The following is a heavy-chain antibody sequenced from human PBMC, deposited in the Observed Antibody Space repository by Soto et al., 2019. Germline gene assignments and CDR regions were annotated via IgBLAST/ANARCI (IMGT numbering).Heavy chain of an antibody. CDR1: GFTFSDYA. J-gene: IGHJ4*02. V-gene: IGHV3-30*04. D-gene: IGHD3-16*01. CDR3: ARGGRWLQGNYY. Sequence: QVQLVESGGGVVQPGRSLRLSCAASGFTFSDYAMHWVRQAPGKGLEWVAVIWYDGSNKYYADSVKGRFTLSRDNSKNTMYLQMNSLRPDDTAVYYCARGGRWLQGNYYWGQGTLVTVYS. CDR2: IWYDGSNK.